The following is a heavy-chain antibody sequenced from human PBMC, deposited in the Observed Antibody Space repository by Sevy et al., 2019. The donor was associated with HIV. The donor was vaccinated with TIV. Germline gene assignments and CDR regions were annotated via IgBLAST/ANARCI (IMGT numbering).Heavy chain of an antibody. D-gene: IGHD5-12*01. CDR3: ARAPPVRSGDDSLNWFDP. CDR2: IYYTGST. J-gene: IGHJ5*02. V-gene: IGHV4-59*01. CDR1: GGSISAYY. Sequence: SETLSLTCTGSGGSISAYYWSWIRQPPGKPLEYIGYIYYTGSTNYNPSLKSRVTISVDTSKNQFSLKLNSVTAADTAVYFGARAPPVRSGDDSLNWFDPWGQGTLVTVSS.